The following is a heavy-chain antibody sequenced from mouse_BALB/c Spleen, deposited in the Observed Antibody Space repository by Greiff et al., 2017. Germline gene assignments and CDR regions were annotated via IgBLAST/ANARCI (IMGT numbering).Heavy chain of an antibody. CDR2: INPSTGYT. CDR3: ARGGAMDY. J-gene: IGHJ4*01. Sequence: VKLQESGAELAKPGASVKMSCKASGYTFTSYWMHWVKQRPGQGLEWIGYINPSTGYTEYNQKFKDKATLTADKSSSTAYMRLSSLTSEDSAVYYCARGGAMDYWGQGTSVTVSS. CDR1: GYTFTSYW. V-gene: IGHV1-7*01.